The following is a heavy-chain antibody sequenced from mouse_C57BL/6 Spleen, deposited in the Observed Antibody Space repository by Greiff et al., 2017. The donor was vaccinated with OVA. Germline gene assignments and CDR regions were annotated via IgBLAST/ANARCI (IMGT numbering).Heavy chain of an antibody. J-gene: IGHJ4*01. D-gene: IGHD3-3*01. V-gene: IGHV1-15*01. CDR2: IDPETGGT. CDR3: TRKGRGGAMDY. Sequence: QVQLKESGAELVRPGASVTLSCKASGYTFTDYEMHWVKQTPVHGLEWIGAIDPETGGTAYNQKFKGKAILTADKSSSTAYMELRSLTSEDSAVYYCTRKGRGGAMDYWGQGTSVTVSS. CDR1: GYTFTDYE.